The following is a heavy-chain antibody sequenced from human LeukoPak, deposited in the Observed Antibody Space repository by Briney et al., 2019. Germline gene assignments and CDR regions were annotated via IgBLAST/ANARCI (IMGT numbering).Heavy chain of an antibody. V-gene: IGHV1-2*02. CDR1: GGTFSSYA. CDR3: ARTKLLWFGELLGMDV. J-gene: IGHJ6*04. Sequence: ASVKVSCKASGGTFSSYAISWVRQAPGQGLEWMGWINPNSGGTNYAQKFQGRVTMTRDTSISTAYMELSRLRSDDTAVYYCARTKLLWFGELLGMDVWGKGTTVTVSS. CDR2: INPNSGGT. D-gene: IGHD3-10*01.